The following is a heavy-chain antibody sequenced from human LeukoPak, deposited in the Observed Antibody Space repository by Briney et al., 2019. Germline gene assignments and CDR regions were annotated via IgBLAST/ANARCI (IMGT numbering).Heavy chain of an antibody. Sequence: SVKVSCKASGGTFSSYAISWVRQAPGQGLEWMGGIIPIFGTANYAQKFQGRVTITADESTSTAYMELSRLRSEDTAVYYCARATRSGSRNYYYYYMDVWGKGTTVTVSS. J-gene: IGHJ6*03. CDR1: GGTFSSYA. V-gene: IGHV1-69*13. D-gene: IGHD3-3*01. CDR2: IIPIFGTA. CDR3: ARATRSGSRNYYYYYMDV.